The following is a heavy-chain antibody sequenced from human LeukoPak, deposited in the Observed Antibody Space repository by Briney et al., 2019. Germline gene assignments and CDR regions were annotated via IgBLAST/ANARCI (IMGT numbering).Heavy chain of an antibody. CDR3: ARDPLRYLRVGRYDY. V-gene: IGHV3-21*01. CDR1: GFTFSTSA. CDR2: IDYDSSHI. D-gene: IGHD3-9*01. Sequence: GGSLRLSCAVSGFTFSTSAMNWVRQVPGKGLEWVSSIDYDSSHIYYAASVRGRFTISRDNARNSVYLQMNSLSVEGTAVYYCARDPLRYLRVGRYDYWAQGTLVAVSS. J-gene: IGHJ4*02.